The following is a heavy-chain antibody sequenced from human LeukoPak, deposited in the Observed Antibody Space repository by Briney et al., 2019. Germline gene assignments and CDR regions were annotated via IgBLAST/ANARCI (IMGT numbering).Heavy chain of an antibody. D-gene: IGHD2/OR15-2a*01. Sequence: ASVKVSCKASGYTFNGYYMHWVRQAPGQGLEWMGWINPNTGDRNYAQKFQGRVTMTRDTSISTACMELSRLRSDDTAVYYCARSRMSDAFDIWGQGTMVTVSS. CDR1: GYTFNGYY. CDR3: ARSRMSDAFDI. J-gene: IGHJ3*02. CDR2: INPNTGDR. V-gene: IGHV1-2*02.